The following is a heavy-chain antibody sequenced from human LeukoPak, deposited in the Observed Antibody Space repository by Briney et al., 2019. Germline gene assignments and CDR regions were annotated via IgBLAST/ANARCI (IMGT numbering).Heavy chain of an antibody. CDR1: GFTFSNAW. J-gene: IGHJ6*02. D-gene: IGHD3-9*01. CDR2: IKSKTGGGTT. CDR3: TRDLMDYDVSTGLHHYYMDV. V-gene: IGHV3-15*05. Sequence: GGSLRLSCAASGFTFSNAWMSWVRQAPGKGLEWVGRIKSKTGGGTTDYAAPVKGRFTISRDNAKNTLYLQMNTLRVEDTAVYYCTRDLMDYDVSTGLHHYYMDVWGQGTTVTVSS.